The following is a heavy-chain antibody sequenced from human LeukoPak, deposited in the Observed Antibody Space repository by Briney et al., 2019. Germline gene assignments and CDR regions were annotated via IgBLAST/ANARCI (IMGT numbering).Heavy chain of an antibody. D-gene: IGHD6-19*01. J-gene: IGHJ1*01. V-gene: IGHV3-7*01. CDR2: IKQDGSEK. CDR3: ASEWLVPEYFQH. CDR1: GFTVSSNY. Sequence: GGSLRLSCAASGFTVSSNYMSWVRQAPGKGLEWVANIKQDGSEKYYVDSVKGRFTISRDNAKNSLYLQMNSLRAEDTAVYYCASEWLVPEYFQHWGQGTLVTVSS.